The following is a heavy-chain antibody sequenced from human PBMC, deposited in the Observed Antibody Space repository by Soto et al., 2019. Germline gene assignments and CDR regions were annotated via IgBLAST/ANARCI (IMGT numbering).Heavy chain of an antibody. CDR1: GYSFTSYW. CDR3: ARRERYCSSTSCSYYYYYGMDV. J-gene: IGHJ6*02. V-gene: IGHV5-10-1*01. D-gene: IGHD2-2*01. CDR2: IDPSDSYT. Sequence: GESLKISCKGSGYSFTSYWISWVRQMPGKGLEWMGRIDPSDSYTNYSPSFQGHVTISADKSISTAYLQWSSLKASDTAMYYCARRERYCSSTSCSYYYYYGMDVWGQGTTVTV.